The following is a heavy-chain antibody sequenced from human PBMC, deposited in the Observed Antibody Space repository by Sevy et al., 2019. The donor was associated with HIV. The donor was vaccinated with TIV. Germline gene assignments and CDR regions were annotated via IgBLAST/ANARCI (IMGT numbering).Heavy chain of an antibody. CDR2: IATYNGGT. J-gene: IGHJ6*04. Sequence: GESLKISCKTSGYTFTTYAVTWVRQAAGQGLEWMGWIATYNGGTNLAEKFQGRVTMTADTSTGTVYLELRSLTSDDTATYYCARGRAPNRMDVWGKGTTVTVSS. CDR3: ARGRAPNRMDV. V-gene: IGHV1-18*01. CDR1: GYTFTTYA.